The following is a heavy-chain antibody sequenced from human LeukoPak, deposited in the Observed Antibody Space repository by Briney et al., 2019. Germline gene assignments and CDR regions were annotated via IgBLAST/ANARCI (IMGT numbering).Heavy chain of an antibody. J-gene: IGHJ4*02. CDR2: IRYDGSNK. CDR3: AKTFSSGWYPIFDY. V-gene: IGHV3-30*02. Sequence: PGGSLRLSCAASGFTFSSYGMHWVRQAPGKGLEWVAFIRYDGSNKYYADSVKGRFTISRDSSKNTLYLQMNSLRAEDTAVYYCAKTFSSGWYPIFDYWGQGTLVTVSS. CDR1: GFTFSSYG. D-gene: IGHD6-19*01.